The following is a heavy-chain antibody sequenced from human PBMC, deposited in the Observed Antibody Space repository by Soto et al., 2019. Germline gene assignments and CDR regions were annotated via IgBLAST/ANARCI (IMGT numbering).Heavy chain of an antibody. CDR2: ISGSGDTI. CDR1: GFAFSDHY. D-gene: IGHD3-9*01. V-gene: IGHV3-11*01. J-gene: IGHJ3*01. Sequence: QVHLVESGGGLVKPGGSLRLSCAASGFAFSDHYMTWIRQAPGKGLEWISFISGSGDTIHYADSVRGRFTISRDNGKNSLYLQMSNLRAEDTAVYYCFDIFSWGQGTMVTVSS. CDR3: FDIFS.